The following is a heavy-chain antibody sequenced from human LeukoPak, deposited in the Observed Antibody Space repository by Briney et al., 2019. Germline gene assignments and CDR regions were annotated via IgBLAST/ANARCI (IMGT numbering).Heavy chain of an antibody. CDR2: IKEDGSEK. CDR1: GFLFSRYW. V-gene: IGHV3-7*03. J-gene: IGHJ4*02. D-gene: IGHD3-10*01. Sequence: PGGSLRLSCAASGFLFSRYWMSWVRQAPGKGLEWVANIKEDGSEKYYVESMKGRFTISRDNVKNSLYLQINSLRAEDTAVYYCAFRTMVRGVDYWGQGTLVTVSS. CDR3: AFRTMVRGVDY.